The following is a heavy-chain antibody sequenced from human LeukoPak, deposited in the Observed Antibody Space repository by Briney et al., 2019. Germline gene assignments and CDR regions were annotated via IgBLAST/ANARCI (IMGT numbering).Heavy chain of an antibody. D-gene: IGHD4-17*01. CDR1: GFTFSSYS. Sequence: GGSLRLSCAASGFTFSSYSMNWVRQAPGKGLEWVSYISSSSSTIYYADSVKGRFTISRDNAKNSLYLQMNSLRAEDTAVYYCARDRVTTVTNYFDYWGQGTLVTVSS. J-gene: IGHJ4*02. CDR2: ISSSSSTI. CDR3: ARDRVTTVTNYFDY. V-gene: IGHV3-48*04.